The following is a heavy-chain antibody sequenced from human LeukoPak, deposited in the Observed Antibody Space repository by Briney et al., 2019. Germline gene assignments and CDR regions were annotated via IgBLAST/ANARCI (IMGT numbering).Heavy chain of an antibody. Sequence: SGGSLRLSCAASGFTFSSYWMHWVRQAPGKGLVWVSRINRDGSSTSYADSVKGRFTISRDNAKNTLYLQMNSLRAEDTAVYYCARDPRYYDSSGYYYVDYYYYYGMDVWGQGTTVTVSS. CDR3: ARDPRYYDSSGYYYVDYYYYYGMDV. CDR1: GFTFSSYW. V-gene: IGHV3-74*01. J-gene: IGHJ6*02. D-gene: IGHD3-22*01. CDR2: INRDGSST.